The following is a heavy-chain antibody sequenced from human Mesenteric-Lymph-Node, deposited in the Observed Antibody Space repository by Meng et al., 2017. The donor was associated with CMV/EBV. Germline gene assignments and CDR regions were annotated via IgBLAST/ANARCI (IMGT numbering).Heavy chain of an antibody. J-gene: IGHJ5*02. CDR3: AALVQATTGWFDP. V-gene: IGHV4-61*01. Sequence: SGCSVSSGSFFWSWIRQPPGKRLEWIGNIYYSGSTNYNPSLKSRVTISADTSKNQFSLKVTSVTAADTAVYYCAALVQATTGWFDPWGQGTLVTVSS. CDR2: IYYSGST. CDR1: GCSVSSGSFF. D-gene: IGHD4-17*01.